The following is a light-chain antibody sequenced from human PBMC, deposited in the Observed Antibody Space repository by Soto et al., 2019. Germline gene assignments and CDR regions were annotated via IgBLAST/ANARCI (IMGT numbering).Light chain of an antibody. V-gene: IGLV2-18*02. CDR3: QSYDSSLRAFYV. CDR2: EVS. Sequence: QSVLTQPPSVSGSPGQSVAISCTGTSSDVGSYNRVSWYQQPPGTAPKVMIYEVSNRPSGVPDRFSGSKSGTSASLTITGLQAEDEADYYCQSYDSSLRAFYVFGTGTKVTVL. CDR1: SSDVGSYNR. J-gene: IGLJ1*01.